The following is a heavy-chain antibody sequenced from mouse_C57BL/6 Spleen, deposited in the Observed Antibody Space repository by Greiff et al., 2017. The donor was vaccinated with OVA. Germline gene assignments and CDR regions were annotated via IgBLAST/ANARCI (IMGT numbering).Heavy chain of an antibody. D-gene: IGHD2-4*01. J-gene: IGHJ3*01. CDR3: ASERDYDGFAY. CDR2: IWGVGRT. CDR1: GFSLTSYG. V-gene: IGHV2-6*01. Sequence: VHLVESGPGLVAPSQSLSITCTVSGFSLTSYGVDWVRQSPGKGLEWLGGIWGVGRTKEKAALKSRLSISKDNSKSQVFLKMNSLQTDDTAMYYCASERDYDGFAYWGQGTLVTVSA.